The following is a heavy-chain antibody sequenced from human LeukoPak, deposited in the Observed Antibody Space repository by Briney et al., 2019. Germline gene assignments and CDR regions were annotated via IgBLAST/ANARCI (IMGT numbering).Heavy chain of an antibody. J-gene: IGHJ3*02. CDR2: IGTAGDT. V-gene: IGHV3-13*01. CDR3: ARVGLPHRAFDI. CDR1: GFTFSSYN. Sequence: GGSLRLSCAASGFTFSSYNMHWVRQATGRGLEWVSAIGTAGDTYYPGSVKGRFTISRENAKNSLYLQMNSLRAGDTAVYYCARVGLPHRAFDIWGQGTMVTVSS. D-gene: IGHD5-18*01.